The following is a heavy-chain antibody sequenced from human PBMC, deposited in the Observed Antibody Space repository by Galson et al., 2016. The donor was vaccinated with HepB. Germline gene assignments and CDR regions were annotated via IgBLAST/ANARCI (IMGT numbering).Heavy chain of an antibody. CDR1: GGSNNNSRYY. CDR2: IYYTGST. J-gene: IGHJ2*01. Sequence: SETLSLTCTISGGSNNNSRYYWGWIRQPPGKGLEWISSIYYTGSTYYNPSLKSRVTISIDKSKNQISLKLNSVTAADTAVYYCVRDMLGYPYWYFDLWGRGTLVAVSS. CDR3: VRDMLGYPYWYFDL. V-gene: IGHV4-39*07. D-gene: IGHD3-10*02.